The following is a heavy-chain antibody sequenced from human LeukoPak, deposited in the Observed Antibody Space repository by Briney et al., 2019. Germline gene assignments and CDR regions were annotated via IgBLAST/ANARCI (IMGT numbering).Heavy chain of an antibody. J-gene: IGHJ4*02. V-gene: IGHV3-7*01. CDR1: GFTFSNYW. CDR2: INQDECEK. Sequence: GGSLTLSCSASGFTFSNYWMSWVGQAPGKGLAGVAHINQDECEKYYVDSVNGRFTISRDNAKSSLYLQMNSLRAEDTAVYYCARAWDSSSSRYQAFEEWGQGTLVTVSS. CDR3: ARAWDSSSSRYQAFEE. D-gene: IGHD2-2*01.